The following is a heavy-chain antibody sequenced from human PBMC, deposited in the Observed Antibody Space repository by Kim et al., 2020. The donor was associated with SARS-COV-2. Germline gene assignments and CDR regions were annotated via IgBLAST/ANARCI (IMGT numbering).Heavy chain of an antibody. J-gene: IGHJ5*02. Sequence: YSPSLNSRVTITKDTSKNQVVLTITNMDPVDTATYYCAHRRTSQDAWFDPWGQGTLVTVSS. CDR3: AHRRTSQDAWFDP. D-gene: IGHD2-8*01. V-gene: IGHV2-5*01.